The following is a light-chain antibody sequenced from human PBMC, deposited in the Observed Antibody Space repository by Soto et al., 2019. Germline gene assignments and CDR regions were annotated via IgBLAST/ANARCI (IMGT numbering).Light chain of an antibody. CDR3: QQYGSSPQT. CDR2: GAS. Sequence: IVLPQSPATLSFSPGERATLSCRASQSVSSSYLAWYQQKPGQAPRLLIYGASSRATGIPDRFSGSGSGTDFTLTISRLEPEDFAVYYCQQYGSSPQTFGQGTKVDIK. V-gene: IGKV3-20*01. CDR1: QSVSSSY. J-gene: IGKJ1*01.